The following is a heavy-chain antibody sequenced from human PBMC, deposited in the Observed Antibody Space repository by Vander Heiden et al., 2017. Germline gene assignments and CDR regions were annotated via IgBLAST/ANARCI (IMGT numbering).Heavy chain of an antibody. J-gene: IGHJ4*02. D-gene: IGHD4-17*01. V-gene: IGHV1-69*06. CDR3: ARTVTSTSFDD. CDR1: GGTFSSYA. CDR2: IIPIFGTA. Sequence: CKASGGTFSSYAISWVRQAPGQGLEWMGGIIPIFGTANDAQKFQGRVTITADKSTSTAYMELSSLRSEDTAVYYGARTVTSTSFDDWGQGTLVTVSS.